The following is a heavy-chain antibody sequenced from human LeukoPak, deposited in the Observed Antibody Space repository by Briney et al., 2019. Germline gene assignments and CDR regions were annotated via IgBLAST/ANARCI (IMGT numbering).Heavy chain of an antibody. D-gene: IGHD2-15*01. V-gene: IGHV3-21*01. CDR3: ARGDCSGGSCYYYYYGMDV. Sequence: GGSLSLSCAASGFTFSSYSMNWVRQAPGKGLEWVSSISSSSSYIYYADAVKGRCTISRDNAKNSLYLQMNSLRAEDTAVYYCARGDCSGGSCYYYYYGMDVWGKGTTVTVSS. CDR2: ISSSSSYI. J-gene: IGHJ6*04. CDR1: GFTFSSYS.